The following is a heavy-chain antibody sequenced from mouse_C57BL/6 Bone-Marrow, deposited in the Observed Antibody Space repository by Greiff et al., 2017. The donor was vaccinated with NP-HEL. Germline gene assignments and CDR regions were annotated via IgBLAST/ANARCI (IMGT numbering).Heavy chain of an antibody. V-gene: IGHV1-52*01. CDR3: ARRDDYTWFAY. Sequence: QVQLKQPGAELVRPGSSVKLSCKASGYTFTSYWMHWVKQRPIQGLEWIGNIDPSDSETHYNQKFKDKATLTVDKSSSTAYMQLSSLTSEDSAVYYCARRDDYTWFAYWGQGTLVTVSA. CDR1: GYTFTSYW. J-gene: IGHJ3*01. CDR2: IDPSDSET. D-gene: IGHD2-4*01.